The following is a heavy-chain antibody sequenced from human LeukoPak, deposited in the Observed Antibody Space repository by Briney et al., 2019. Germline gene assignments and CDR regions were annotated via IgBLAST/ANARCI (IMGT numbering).Heavy chain of an antibody. CDR1: GGSISGGIYS. CDR3: ARGEVYDILTGYSPLYFDY. Sequence: SQTLSLTCTVSGGSISGGIYSWSWIRQPAGKGLECIGRIYASGYTNYNPSLVSRVTISVDTSKNQFSLKLSSVTAADTAVYYCARGEVYDILTGYSPLYFDYWGQGTLVTVSS. D-gene: IGHD3-9*01. CDR2: IYASGYT. J-gene: IGHJ4*02. V-gene: IGHV4-61*02.